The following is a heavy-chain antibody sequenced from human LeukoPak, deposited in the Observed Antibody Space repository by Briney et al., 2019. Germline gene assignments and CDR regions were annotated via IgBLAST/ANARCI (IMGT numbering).Heavy chain of an antibody. V-gene: IGHV1-18*01. CDR2: ISAYNGNT. D-gene: IGHD2-2*01. CDR1: GYTFTSYG. J-gene: IGHJ5*02. CDR3: ARGNYCSSTSCYLAWFDP. Sequence: GASVKVSCKASGYTFTSYGISWVRQAPGQGLEWMGWISAYNGNTNYAQKLQGRVTMTTDTSTSTAYMELRSLRSNDTAVYYCARGNYCSSTSCYLAWFDPWGQGTLVTVSS.